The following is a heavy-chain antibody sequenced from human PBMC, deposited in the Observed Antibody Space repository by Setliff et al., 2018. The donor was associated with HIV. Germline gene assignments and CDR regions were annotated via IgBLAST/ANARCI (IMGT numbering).Heavy chain of an antibody. CDR3: AKGQLPYCPNGVCYAIAY. J-gene: IGHJ4*02. CDR1: GFTFSSYW. V-gene: IGHV3-21*04. CDR2: IITSSSYT. D-gene: IGHD2-8*01. Sequence: PGGSLRLSCAATGFTFSSYWMSLVRQAPGKGLEWVSSIITSSSYTYYADSVKGRFTISRDNAKNSLYLQMNSLRVEDTAVYYCAKGQLPYCPNGVCYAIAYWGQGTLVTVS.